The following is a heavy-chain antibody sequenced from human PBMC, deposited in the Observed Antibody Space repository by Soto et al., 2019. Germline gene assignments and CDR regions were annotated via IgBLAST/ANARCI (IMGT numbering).Heavy chain of an antibody. J-gene: IGHJ6*02. CDR1: GFTFDAYG. D-gene: IGHD5-12*01. Sequence: PGGSLRLSCATSGFTFDAYGMHWVRQAPGKWLEWVTFVSYDGTDKVYADSVKGRFLMSRDSSKNTVYLQMNSLTDEDTAVYYCAKDGRGYIRRDYYGMDVWGQGXTVTVSS. V-gene: IGHV3-30*18. CDR2: VSYDGTDK. CDR3: AKDGRGYIRRDYYGMDV.